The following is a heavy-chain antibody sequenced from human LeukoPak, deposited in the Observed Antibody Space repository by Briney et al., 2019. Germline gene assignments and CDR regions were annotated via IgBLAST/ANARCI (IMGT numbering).Heavy chain of an antibody. CDR1: GYTFTSYG. CDR3: ATASRTMVQPDY. J-gene: IGHJ4*02. D-gene: IGHD3-10*01. V-gene: IGHV1-24*01. Sequence: ASVKVSCKASGYTFTSYGISWVRQAPGQGLEWMGGFDPEDGETIYAQKFQGRVTMTEDTSTDTAYMELSSLRSEDTAVYYCATASRTMVQPDYWGQGTLVTVSS. CDR2: FDPEDGET.